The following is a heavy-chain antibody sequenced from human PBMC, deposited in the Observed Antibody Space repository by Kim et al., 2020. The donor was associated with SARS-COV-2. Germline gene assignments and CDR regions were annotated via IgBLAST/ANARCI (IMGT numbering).Heavy chain of an antibody. Sequence: SGPTLVNPTQTLTLTCTFSGFSLSTSGVGVGWIRQPPGKALEWLALIYWDDDKRYSPSLKSRLTITKDTSKNQVVLTMTNMDPVDTATYYCAHRLPYSSSYTNNWFDPWGQGTLVTVSS. CDR3: AHRLPYSSSYTNNWFDP. CDR1: GFSLSTSGVG. D-gene: IGHD6-13*01. J-gene: IGHJ5*02. V-gene: IGHV2-5*02. CDR2: IYWDDDK.